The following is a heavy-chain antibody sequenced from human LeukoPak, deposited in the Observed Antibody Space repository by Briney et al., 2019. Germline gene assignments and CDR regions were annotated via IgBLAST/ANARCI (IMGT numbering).Heavy chain of an antibody. Sequence: SETLSLTCAVYGGSFSGYYWSWIRQHPGKGLEWIGYIYYSGSTYYNPSLKSRVTISVDTSKNQFSLKLSSVTAADTAVYYCASLHSGYDQVYDYWGQGTLVTVSS. J-gene: IGHJ4*02. CDR3: ASLHSGYDQVYDY. V-gene: IGHV4-31*11. D-gene: IGHD5-12*01. CDR2: IYYSGST. CDR1: GGSFSGYY.